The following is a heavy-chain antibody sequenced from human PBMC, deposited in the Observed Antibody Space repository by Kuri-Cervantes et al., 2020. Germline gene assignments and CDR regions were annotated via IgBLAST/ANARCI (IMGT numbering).Heavy chain of an antibody. J-gene: IGHJ4*02. D-gene: IGHD2-21*02. CDR3: AKDMVTGDY. CDR1: GFTFSSYW. Sequence: GGSLRLSCAASGFTFSSYWMSWVRQAPGKGLEWVANIEQYGSEKYYADSVKGRFTISRDNSENTLYLQMNSLRAEDTAVYYCAKDMVTGDYWGQGTLVTVSS. CDR2: IEQYGSEK. V-gene: IGHV3-7*01.